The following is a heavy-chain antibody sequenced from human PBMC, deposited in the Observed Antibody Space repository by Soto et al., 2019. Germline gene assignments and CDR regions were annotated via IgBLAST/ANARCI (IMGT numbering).Heavy chain of an antibody. J-gene: IGHJ6*02. D-gene: IGHD6-13*01. CDR2: IYYTGST. Sequence: PSETLSLTCTVSGGSISSSSYYWVWIRQPPGKGLEWIGTIYYTGSTYYNSSLKSRVTMSVDTSKNQFSLKVNSVTAADTAVYYCARTAAAGKYYYGVDVWGQGTTVTVSS. CDR1: GGSISSSSYY. CDR3: ARTAAAGKYYYGVDV. V-gene: IGHV4-39*01.